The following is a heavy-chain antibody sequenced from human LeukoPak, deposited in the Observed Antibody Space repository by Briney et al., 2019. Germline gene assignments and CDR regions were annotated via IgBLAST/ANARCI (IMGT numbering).Heavy chain of an antibody. CDR3: AKGPNYFDS. J-gene: IGHJ4*02. CDR1: GFTFDDYA. Sequence: GGSLRLSCAASGFTFDDYAMHWVRQAPGKGLVWVTRMNSDGSATYYADSVQGRFTISRDNAKNTLYLQMNSLRAEDTAMYFCAKGPNYFDSWGQGTLVTVSS. V-gene: IGHV3-74*01. CDR2: MNSDGSAT.